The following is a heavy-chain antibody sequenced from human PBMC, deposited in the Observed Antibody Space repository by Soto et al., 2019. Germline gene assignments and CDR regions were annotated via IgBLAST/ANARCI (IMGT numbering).Heavy chain of an antibody. CDR3: ARGELLDNAFDI. Sequence: SEILSLTCAVYGGSFSGYYWSWTRRPPGKGLEWIGEINHSGSTNYNPSPKSRVTISVDTSKNQFSLKLSSVTAADTAVYYCARGELLDNAFDIWGQGTMVTVSS. V-gene: IGHV4-34*01. CDR1: GGSFSGYY. D-gene: IGHD3-10*01. J-gene: IGHJ3*02. CDR2: INHSGST.